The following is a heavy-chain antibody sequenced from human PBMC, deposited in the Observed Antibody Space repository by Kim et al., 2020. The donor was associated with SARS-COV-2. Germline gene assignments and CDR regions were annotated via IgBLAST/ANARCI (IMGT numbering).Heavy chain of an antibody. Sequence: GGSLRLSCAASGFTFDDYTMHWVRQAPGKGLEWVSLISWDGGSTYYADSVKGRFTISRDNSKNSLYLQMNSLRTEDTALYYCAKDMWGDDYNGGLFDYWGQGTLVTVSS. CDR3: AKDMWGDDYNGGLFDY. J-gene: IGHJ4*02. CDR1: GFTFDDYT. CDR2: ISWDGGST. V-gene: IGHV3-43*01. D-gene: IGHD4-4*01.